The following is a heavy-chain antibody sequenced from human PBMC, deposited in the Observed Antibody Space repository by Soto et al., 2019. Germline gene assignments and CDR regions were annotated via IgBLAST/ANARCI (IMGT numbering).Heavy chain of an antibody. CDR1: VFPFSSYD. CDR3: ARRHKSAAGIFDY. Sequence: PGGSLRLSCAASVFPFSSYDMHWVRQATGKGLEWVSAIGTAGDTYYPGSVKGRFTISRENAKNSLYLQMNSLRAEDTAVYYCARRHKSAAGIFDYWGQGTLVTVSS. CDR2: IGTAGDT. D-gene: IGHD6-13*01. V-gene: IGHV3-13*01. J-gene: IGHJ4*02.